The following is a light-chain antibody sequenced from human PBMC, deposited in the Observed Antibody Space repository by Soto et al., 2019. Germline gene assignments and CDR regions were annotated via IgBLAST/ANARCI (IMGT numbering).Light chain of an antibody. J-gene: IGKJ5*01. V-gene: IGKV1-33*01. Sequence: IQMTQSPSSLSPSVGDRVTMACPASQDISNYLNWYQQKPGKAPKLLIYDASNLETGVPSRFSGSGSGTDFTFTISSLQPEDFAVYYCQQRSNWPITFGQGKRLEIK. CDR1: QDISNY. CDR3: QQRSNWPIT. CDR2: DAS.